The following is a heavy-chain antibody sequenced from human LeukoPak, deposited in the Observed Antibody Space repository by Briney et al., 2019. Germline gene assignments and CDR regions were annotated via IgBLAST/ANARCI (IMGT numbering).Heavy chain of an antibody. V-gene: IGHV4-39*01. CDR2: IYRGGT. D-gene: IGHD5-18*01. CDR3: ARQSTSMVTFDY. Sequence: SETLSLTCTGSGGSISSSSYYWGWIRQPPGKGLEWIGSIYRGGTYYNPSLKSRVTISVDTSKNQFSLKLSSVTAADTAVYYCARQSTSMVTFDYWGQGTLVTVSS. J-gene: IGHJ4*02. CDR1: GGSISSSSYY.